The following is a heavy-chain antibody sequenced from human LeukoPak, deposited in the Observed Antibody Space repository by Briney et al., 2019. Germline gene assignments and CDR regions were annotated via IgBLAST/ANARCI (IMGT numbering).Heavy chain of an antibody. CDR1: GTSIRSGDYY. CDR3: ARHFSNP. CDR2: IYYSGST. V-gene: IGHV4-30-4*08. Sequence: SETLSLTCTVTGTSIRSGDYYWSWIRQPPGKGLEWIGYIYYSGSTYYNPSLKSRVTISVDTSKNQFSLKLSSVTAADTAVYYCARHFSNPWGQGTLVTVSS. D-gene: IGHD3-3*02. J-gene: IGHJ5*02.